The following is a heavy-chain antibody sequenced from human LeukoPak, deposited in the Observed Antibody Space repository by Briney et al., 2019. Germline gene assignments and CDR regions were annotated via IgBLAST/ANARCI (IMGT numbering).Heavy chain of an antibody. D-gene: IGHD5-12*01. Sequence: SETLSLTCAVYGGSFSGYYWSWIRQPPGKGLEWIGEINHSGSTNYNPSLKSRVTISVDTSKNQFSLKLSSVTAADTAVYYCARGGYDWLYCYYGMDVWGQGTTVTVSS. J-gene: IGHJ6*02. CDR2: INHSGST. CDR1: GGSFSGYY. V-gene: IGHV4-34*01. CDR3: ARGGYDWLYCYYGMDV.